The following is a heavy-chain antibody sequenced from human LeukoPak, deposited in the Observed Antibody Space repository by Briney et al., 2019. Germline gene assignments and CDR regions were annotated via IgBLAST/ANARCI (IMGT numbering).Heavy chain of an antibody. CDR1: GYIFTGYY. Sequence: ASVKVSCKASGYIFTGYYIHWVRQAPGQGLEWMGWINPNSGATNYAQKFQGRVTMTRDTSISTAYMELSSLRSDGTAVYYCARQWQLGLRGAFDIWGQGTMVTVSS. CDR2: INPNSGAT. CDR3: ARQWQLGLRGAFDI. J-gene: IGHJ3*02. V-gene: IGHV1-2*02. D-gene: IGHD2-15*01.